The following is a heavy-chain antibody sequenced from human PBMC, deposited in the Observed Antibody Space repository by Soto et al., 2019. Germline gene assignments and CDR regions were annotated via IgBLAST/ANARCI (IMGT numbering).Heavy chain of an antibody. D-gene: IGHD4-17*01. J-gene: IGHJ4*02. V-gene: IGHV3-23*01. Sequence: EVQLLESGGDLVQPGRSLRLSCTASGFTFSNYAMSWVRQAPGKGLEWVSSISGSGGSTYYADSVTGRFTVSRDNSKNTLYLQVNTLRAEDTAVYYCANGHPGTTVTTSGVEYWGQGTLVTVSS. CDR1: GFTFSNYA. CDR3: ANGHPGTTVTTSGVEY. CDR2: ISGSGGST.